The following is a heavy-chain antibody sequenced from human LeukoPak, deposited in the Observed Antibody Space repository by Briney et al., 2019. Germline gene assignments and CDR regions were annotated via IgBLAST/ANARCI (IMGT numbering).Heavy chain of an antibody. Sequence: SETLSLTCTVSGGSISSYYWSWIRQPPGKGLEWIGYIYYSGSTNYNPSLKSRVTISVDTSKNQFSLKLSSVTAADTAVYYCAREDGSGSPIDYWGQGTLVTVSS. J-gene: IGHJ4*02. D-gene: IGHD6-19*01. CDR2: IYYSGST. CDR3: AREDGSGSPIDY. CDR1: GGSISSYY. V-gene: IGHV4-59*12.